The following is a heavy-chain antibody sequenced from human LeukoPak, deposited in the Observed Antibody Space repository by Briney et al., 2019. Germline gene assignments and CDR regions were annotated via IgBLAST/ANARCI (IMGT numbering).Heavy chain of an antibody. D-gene: IGHD3-3*01. CDR3: ARVRTYYDFWSGYGSHMDV. CDR2: IIPIFGTA. J-gene: IGHJ6*03. CDR1: GGTFSSYA. V-gene: IGHV1-69*13. Sequence: ASVKVSCKASGGTFSSYAISRVRQAPGQGLEWMGGIIPIFGTANYAQKFQGRVTITADESTSTAHMELSSLRSEDTAVYYCARVRTYYDFWSGYGSHMDVWGKGTTVTVSS.